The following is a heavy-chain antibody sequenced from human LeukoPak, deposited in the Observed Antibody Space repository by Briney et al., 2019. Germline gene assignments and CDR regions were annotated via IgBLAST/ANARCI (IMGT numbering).Heavy chain of an antibody. CDR3: AGNPPDRGFDP. CDR1: GFTFSSYA. J-gene: IGHJ5*02. D-gene: IGHD1-1*01. V-gene: IGHV3-72*01. CDR2: SRNKANRYTT. Sequence: GGSLRLSCAASGFTFSSYAMSWVRQAPGKGLEWVGRSRNKANRYTTEYAASVKGRFTISRDDSKNSLYLQMNSLKTEDTAVYYCAGNPPDRGFDPWGQGTLVTVSS.